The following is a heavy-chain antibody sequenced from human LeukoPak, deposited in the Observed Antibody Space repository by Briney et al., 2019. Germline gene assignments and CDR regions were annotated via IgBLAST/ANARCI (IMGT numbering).Heavy chain of an antibody. D-gene: IGHD3-9*01. CDR1: GFTFDDYA. J-gene: IGHJ4*02. Sequence: PGGSLRLSCAASGFTFDDYAMHWVRQAPGKGLEWVSGISWNSGSIGYADSVKGRFTISRVNAKNSLYLQMNSLRAEDTALYYCAKDIGSMGLVINGALADYWGQGTLVTVSS. CDR3: AKDIGSMGLVINGALADY. V-gene: IGHV3-9*01. CDR2: ISWNSGSI.